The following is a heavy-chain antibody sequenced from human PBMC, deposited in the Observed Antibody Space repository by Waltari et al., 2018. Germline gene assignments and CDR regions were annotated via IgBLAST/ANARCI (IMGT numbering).Heavy chain of an antibody. CDR3: AKLLRGDYFDY. J-gene: IGHJ4*02. CDR1: GFTFSSYG. D-gene: IGHD1-26*01. CDR2: ISYDGSNK. Sequence: QVQLVESGGGVVRPGRSLRLSCAASGFTFSSYGMHWVRQAPGKGLEWVAVISYDGSNKYYADSVKGRFTISRDNSKNTLYLQMNSLRAEDTAVYYCAKLLRGDYFDYWGQGTLVTVSS. V-gene: IGHV3-30*18.